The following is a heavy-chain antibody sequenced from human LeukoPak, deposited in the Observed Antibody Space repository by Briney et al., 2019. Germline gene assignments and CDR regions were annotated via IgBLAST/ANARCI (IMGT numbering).Heavy chain of an antibody. J-gene: IGHJ4*02. CDR1: GGSISSYY. CDR3: ARGSRYSSY. V-gene: IGHV4-59*01. CDR2: IYYSGST. Sequence: PSETLSLTCTVSGGSISSYYWSWIRQPPGKGLEWIGYIYYSGSTNYNPSLKSRVTISVDTSKNQFSLKLSSVTAADTAVYYCARGSRYSSYWGQGTLVTVSS. D-gene: IGHD6-13*01.